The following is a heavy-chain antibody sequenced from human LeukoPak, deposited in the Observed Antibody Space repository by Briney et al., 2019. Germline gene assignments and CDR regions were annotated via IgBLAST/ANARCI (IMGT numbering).Heavy chain of an antibody. D-gene: IGHD3-16*01. CDR2: INPHSGDT. Sequence: ASVKVSCKASGYTFTGYYMHWVRQAPGQGLEWMGWINPHSGDTNYAQKFQGRVTMTRDTSISTAYMELSRLRSDDTAVYYCARVRYRLAETYIDYWGQGTLVTVSS. J-gene: IGHJ4*02. V-gene: IGHV1-2*02. CDR3: ARVRYRLAETYIDY. CDR1: GYTFTGYY.